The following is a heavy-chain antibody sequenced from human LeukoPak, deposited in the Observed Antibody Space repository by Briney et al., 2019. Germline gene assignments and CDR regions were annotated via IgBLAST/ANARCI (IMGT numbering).Heavy chain of an antibody. CDR2: IYYSGST. CDR1: GGSISSYY. D-gene: IGHD3-22*01. J-gene: IGHJ5*02. Sequence: PSETLSLTCTVSGGSISSYYWSWIRQPPGKGLEWIGYIYYSGSTNYNPSLKSRVTISVDTSKNQISLKLSSVTAADTAVYYCARGYDSSGYYLGPWGQGTLVTVSS. CDR3: ARGYDSSGYYLGP. V-gene: IGHV4-59*01.